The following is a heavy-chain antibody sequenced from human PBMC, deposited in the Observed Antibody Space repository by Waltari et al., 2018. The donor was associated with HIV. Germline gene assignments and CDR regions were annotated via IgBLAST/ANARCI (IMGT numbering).Heavy chain of an antibody. CDR2: INTDTGNP. J-gene: IGHJ5*02. V-gene: IGHV7-4-1*02. CDR3: ARTLVSSGLVRFDP. Sequence: QVQLVQSGSELKKPGASVRVSCKASGYSITSHAINWVRQVPGQGLEWMGWINTDTGNPTYAPGFTGRFVFSVDSTVRTAYLQISSLMVDDTAVYYCARTLVSSGLVRFDPWGQGTLVTVSS. CDR1: GYSITSHA. D-gene: IGHD6-6*01.